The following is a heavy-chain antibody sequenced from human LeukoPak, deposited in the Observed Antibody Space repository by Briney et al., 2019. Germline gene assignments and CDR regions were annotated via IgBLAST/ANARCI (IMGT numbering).Heavy chain of an antibody. V-gene: IGHV4-59*12. Sequence: SETLSLTCTVSGGSISSDYWSWIRQPPGKGLEWIGYIYYSGSTNYNPSLKSRVTISVDTSKNQFSLKLSAVTAADTAVYYCARESWRGYFDPWGQGTLVTVSS. CDR3: ARESWRGYFDP. D-gene: IGHD3-10*01. CDR1: GGSISSDY. CDR2: IYYSGST. J-gene: IGHJ4*02.